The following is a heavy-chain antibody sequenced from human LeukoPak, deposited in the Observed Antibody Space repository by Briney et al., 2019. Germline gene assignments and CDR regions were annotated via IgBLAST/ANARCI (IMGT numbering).Heavy chain of an antibody. CDR1: GGSFSGYY. CDR3: ARRGLYGLIY. Sequence: PSETLSLTCAVYGGSFSGYYWSWIRQPPGKGLEWIGEINHSGSTNYNPSLKSRVTISVDTSKNQFSLKLSSVTAADTAVYYCARRGLYGLIYWGQETLVTVSS. V-gene: IGHV4-34*01. D-gene: IGHD2/OR15-2a*01. J-gene: IGHJ4*02. CDR2: INHSGST.